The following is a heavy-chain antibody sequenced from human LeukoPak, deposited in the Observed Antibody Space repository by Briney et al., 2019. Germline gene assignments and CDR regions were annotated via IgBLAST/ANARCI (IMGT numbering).Heavy chain of an antibody. D-gene: IGHD6-13*01. V-gene: IGHV1-46*01. CDR2: INPSGGST. J-gene: IGHJ5*02. CDR3: ARWYSSSWTDNWFDP. Sequence: ASVKVSCKASGYTFTSYYMHWVRQAPGRGLEWMGIINPSGGSTSYAQKFQGRVTMTRDTTTSTVYMELSSLRSADTAVYYCARWYSSSWTDNWFDPWGQGTLVTVSS. CDR1: GYTFTSYY.